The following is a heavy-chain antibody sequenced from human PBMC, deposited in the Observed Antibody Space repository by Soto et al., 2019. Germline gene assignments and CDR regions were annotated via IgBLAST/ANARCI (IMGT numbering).Heavy chain of an antibody. CDR3: AHSNPITGTPVFDY. CDR1: GFPLSTSGVG. V-gene: IGHV2-5*01. Sequence: SGPTLVNPTQTLTLTCTFSGFPLSTSGVGVGWIRQPPGKALEWLALIYWNDDKRYSPSLRSRLTITKDTSKNQVVLTMTNMDPVDTATYYCAHSNPITGTPVFDYWGQGTLVTVSS. J-gene: IGHJ4*02. D-gene: IGHD1-20*01. CDR2: IYWNDDK.